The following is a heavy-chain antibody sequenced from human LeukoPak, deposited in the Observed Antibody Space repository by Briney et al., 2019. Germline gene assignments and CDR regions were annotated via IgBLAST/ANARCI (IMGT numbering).Heavy chain of an antibody. V-gene: IGHV3-30*03. J-gene: IGHJ4*02. Sequence: GRSLRLSCAASGFTFSSYGMHWVRQAPGKGLEGVAVISYDGSNKYYADSVKGRFTISRDNAKNSRKRERNGRRAEDTAVYYCARVSPNTVTTLQYFDYWGQGTLVTVSS. CDR1: GFTFSSYG. D-gene: IGHD4-17*01. CDR3: ARVSPNTVTTLQYFDY. CDR2: ISYDGSNK.